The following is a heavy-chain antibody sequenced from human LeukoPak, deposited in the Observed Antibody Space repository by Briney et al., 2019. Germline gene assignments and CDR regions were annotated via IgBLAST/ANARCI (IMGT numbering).Heavy chain of an antibody. CDR2: IRDKPNSYTA. V-gene: IGHV3-72*01. Sequence: GGSLRLSCEVSGFTFSDHYMDWVRQAPGKGLEWVGRIRDKPNSYTAVYAASVKGRFTISRDDSKNSLFLQMNSLKTEDTAVYYCARVRAGPTALDCNDVWGQGTTVTVS. CDR1: GFTFSDHY. CDR3: ARVRAGPTALDCNDV. J-gene: IGHJ6*02. D-gene: IGHD1-26*01.